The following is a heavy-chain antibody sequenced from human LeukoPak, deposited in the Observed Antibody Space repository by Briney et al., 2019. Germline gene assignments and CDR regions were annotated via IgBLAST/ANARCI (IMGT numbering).Heavy chain of an antibody. J-gene: IGHJ5*02. D-gene: IGHD6-13*01. CDR1: GGSVSSSSSY. V-gene: IGHV4-39*01. CDR2: IFYSGST. CDR3: ARHGWQHLVDVWFDP. Sequence: SETLSLTCTVSGGSVSSSSSYWGWIRQPPGKGLEWIGSIFYSGSTQYNPSLKSRVTISVDTSTNQFFLRLSSVSAADAAVYYCARHGWQHLVDVWFDPWGQGSQVIVSS.